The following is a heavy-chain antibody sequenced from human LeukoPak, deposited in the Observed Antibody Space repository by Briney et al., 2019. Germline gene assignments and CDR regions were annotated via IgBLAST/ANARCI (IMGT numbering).Heavy chain of an antibody. Sequence: PSETLSLTCAVSGGSISSGGYYWSWIRQPPGKGLEWIGYIYYSGSTNYNPSLKSRVTISVDTSKNQFSLKLSSVTAADTAVYYCARGDYKPDYWGQGTLVTASS. V-gene: IGHV4-61*08. D-gene: IGHD4-11*01. CDR1: GGSISSGGYY. CDR3: ARGDYKPDY. J-gene: IGHJ4*02. CDR2: IYYSGST.